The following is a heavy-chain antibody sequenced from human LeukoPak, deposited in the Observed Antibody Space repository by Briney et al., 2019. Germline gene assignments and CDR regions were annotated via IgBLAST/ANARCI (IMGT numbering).Heavy chain of an antibody. CDR1: GVTFSSYG. CDR3: AKGPYDYVWGSFFDY. V-gene: IGHV3-23*01. D-gene: IGHD3-16*01. J-gene: IGHJ4*02. Sequence: PGGSLRLSCAASGVTFSSYGMHWVRQAPGKGLEWVSAISGSGGSTYYADSVKGRFTISRDNSKNTLYLQMNSLRAEDTAVYYCAKGPYDYVWGSFFDYWGQGTLVTVSS. CDR2: ISGSGGST.